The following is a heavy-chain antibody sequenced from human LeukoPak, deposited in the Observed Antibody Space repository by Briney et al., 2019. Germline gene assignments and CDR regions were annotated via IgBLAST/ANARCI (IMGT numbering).Heavy chain of an antibody. V-gene: IGHV3-30*01. D-gene: IGHD3-3*01. J-gene: IGHJ4*02. Sequence: PGRSLRLSCAASGLTFSSYAMHWVRQAPGKGLEWVAVISYDGSNKYYADSVKGRFTISRDNSKNTLYLQMNSLRAEDTAVYYCASGSPPIWSGYYNYFDYWGQGTLVTVSS. CDR3: ASGSPPIWSGYYNYFDY. CDR1: GLTFSSYA. CDR2: ISYDGSNK.